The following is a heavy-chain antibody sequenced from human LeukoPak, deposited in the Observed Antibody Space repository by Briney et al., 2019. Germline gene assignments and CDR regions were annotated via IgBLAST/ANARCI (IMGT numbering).Heavy chain of an antibody. Sequence: GGSLRLSCAASGFTFSSYAMHWVRQAPGKGLEWVAVISYDGSNKYYADSVKGRFTISRDNSKNTLYLQMNSLRAEDTAMYYCARGGWELLGDYFDYWGQGTLVTVSS. J-gene: IGHJ4*02. V-gene: IGHV3-30*01. CDR2: ISYDGSNK. D-gene: IGHD1-26*01. CDR3: ARGGWELLGDYFDY. CDR1: GFTFSSYA.